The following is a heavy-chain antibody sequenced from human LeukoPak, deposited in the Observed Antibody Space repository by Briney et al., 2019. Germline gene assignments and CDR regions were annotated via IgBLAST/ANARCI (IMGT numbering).Heavy chain of an antibody. CDR1: GFTFSSYW. CDR2: INSDGSST. J-gene: IGHJ4*02. V-gene: IGHV3-74*01. CDR3: ARQRGYNYGYNDY. D-gene: IGHD5-18*01. Sequence: PGGSLRLSCAASGFTFSSYWMHWVRHAPGKGLVWVSRINSDGSSTSYADSVKGRFTISRDNAKNTLYLQMNSLRAEDTAVYYCARQRGYNYGYNDYWGQGTLVTVSS.